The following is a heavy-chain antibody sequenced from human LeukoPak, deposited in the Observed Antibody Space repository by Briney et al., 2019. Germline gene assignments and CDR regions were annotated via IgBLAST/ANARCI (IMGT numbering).Heavy chain of an antibody. Sequence: GRSLRLSCAASGFTFSSYGMHWVRQAPGKGLGWVAVIWYDGSNKYYADSVKGRFTISRDNSKNTLYLQMNSLRAEDTAIYYCVRDRGTYRPIDYWGQGTLVTVSS. D-gene: IGHD1-26*01. CDR1: GFTFSSYG. CDR3: VRDRGTYRPIDY. J-gene: IGHJ4*02. V-gene: IGHV3-33*01. CDR2: IWYDGSNK.